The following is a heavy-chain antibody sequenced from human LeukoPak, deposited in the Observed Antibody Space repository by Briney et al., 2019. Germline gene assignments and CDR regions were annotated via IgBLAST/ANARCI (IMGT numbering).Heavy chain of an antibody. Sequence: SVKVSCKTPGDTFNNSAISWVRQAPGQGLEWLGGIMPLLGTAGYAQKFQGRVTITKYESTRTVYLELTSLTSDDTAVYYCARDVHGDYGSGWFDPWGQGTLVSVSS. D-gene: IGHD4-17*01. V-gene: IGHV1-69*05. CDR3: ARDVHGDYGSGWFDP. CDR2: IMPLLGTA. CDR1: GDTFNNSA. J-gene: IGHJ5*02.